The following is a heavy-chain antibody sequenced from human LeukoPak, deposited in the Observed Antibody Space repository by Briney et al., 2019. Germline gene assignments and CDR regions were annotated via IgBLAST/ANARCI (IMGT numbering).Heavy chain of an antibody. J-gene: IGHJ5*02. CDR1: GFTFSSYG. V-gene: IGHV3-30*18. Sequence: GGSLRLSCAASGFTFSSYGMHWVRQAPGKGLEWVAVISYDGSNKYYADSVKGRFTISRDNSKNTLYLQMNSLRAEDTAVYYCAKMSWYTKYNWFDPWGQGTLVTVCS. CDR3: AKMSWYTKYNWFDP. CDR2: ISYDGSNK. D-gene: IGHD1-1*01.